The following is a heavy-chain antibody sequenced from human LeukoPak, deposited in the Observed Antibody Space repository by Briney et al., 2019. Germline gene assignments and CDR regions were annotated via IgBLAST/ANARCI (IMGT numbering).Heavy chain of an antibody. J-gene: IGHJ4*02. CDR1: GYTVTGYY. CDR3: ARGSSMVRGVIFLPFDY. D-gene: IGHD3-10*01. CDR2: INPNSGGT. V-gene: IGHV1-2*02. Sequence: ASVKVSCKASGYTVTGYYMHWVRQAPGQGLEWMGWINPNSGGTNYAQKFQGRVTMTRDTSISTAYMELSRLRSDDTAVYYCARGSSMVRGVIFLPFDYWGQGTLVTVSS.